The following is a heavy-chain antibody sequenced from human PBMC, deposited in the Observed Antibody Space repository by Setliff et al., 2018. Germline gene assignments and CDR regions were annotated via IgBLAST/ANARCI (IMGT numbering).Heavy chain of an antibody. Sequence: PGGSLRLSCAASGFTFSNYEMNWVRQAPGKGLEWVSYINSGGSLIYYADSVKGRFTISRDNAKSSLYLQMNSLRAEDTAVYYCAKGGRGYSGWRPRHYYYMDVWGKGTTVTVSS. CDR3: AKGGRGYSGWRPRHYYYMDV. V-gene: IGHV3-48*03. CDR1: GFTFSNYE. CDR2: INSGGSLI. J-gene: IGHJ6*03. D-gene: IGHD5-12*01.